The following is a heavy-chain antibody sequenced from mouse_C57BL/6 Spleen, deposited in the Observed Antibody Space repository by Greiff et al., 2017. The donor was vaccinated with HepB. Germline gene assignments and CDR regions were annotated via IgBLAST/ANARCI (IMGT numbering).Heavy chain of an antibody. D-gene: IGHD2-5*01. CDR1: GYSFTDYN. Sequence: VQLQQSGPELVKPGASVKISCKASGYSFTDYNMNWVKQSNGKSLEWIGVINPNYGTTSYNQKFKGKATLTVDQSSSTAYMQLNSLTSEDSAVYYGARGDYSNYPWYFDVWGTGTTVTVSS. V-gene: IGHV1-39*01. CDR3: ARGDYSNYPWYFDV. CDR2: INPNYGTT. J-gene: IGHJ1*03.